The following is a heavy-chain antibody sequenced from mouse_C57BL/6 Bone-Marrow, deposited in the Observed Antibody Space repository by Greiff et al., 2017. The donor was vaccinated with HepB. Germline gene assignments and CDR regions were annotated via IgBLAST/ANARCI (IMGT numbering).Heavy chain of an antibody. CDR2: IDPSDSYT. V-gene: IGHV1-69*01. D-gene: IGHD1-1*01. J-gene: IGHJ2*01. CDR3: AILDY. CDR1: GYTFTSYW. Sequence: VQLQQPGAELVMPGASVKLSFKASGYTFTSYWMHWVKQRPGQGLEWIGEIDPSDSYTNYNQKFKGKSTLTVDKSSSTAYMQLSSLTSEDSAVYYCAILDYWGQGTTLTVSS.